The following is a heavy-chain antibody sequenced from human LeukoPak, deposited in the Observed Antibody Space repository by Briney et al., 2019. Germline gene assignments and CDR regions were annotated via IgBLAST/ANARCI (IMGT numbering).Heavy chain of an antibody. D-gene: IGHD4-23*01. Sequence: GGSLRLSCAASGFSLSNYGMTWVRQAPGKGLEWVSAISGGATSTYYADSVKGRFTISRDNSKNTLYLEMYSLRADDTAVYYCAKDSPVATYWGQGTLVTVSS. V-gene: IGHV3-23*01. CDR1: GFSLSNYG. CDR3: AKDSPVATY. J-gene: IGHJ4*02. CDR2: ISGGATST.